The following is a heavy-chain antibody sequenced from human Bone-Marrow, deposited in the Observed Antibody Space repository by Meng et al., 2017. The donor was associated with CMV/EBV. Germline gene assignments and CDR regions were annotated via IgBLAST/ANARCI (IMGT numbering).Heavy chain of an antibody. CDR3: ARAYSNIWTNWFAA. Sequence: ASVKVSCKASGYTFTSYCMHWVRQAPGQGLEWMGIINPSGGSTSYAQKFQGRVTMTRNTPISTAYMELSSLRSEDSAVYYCARAYSNIWTNWFAAWGQGTLVTVSS. CDR1: GYTFTSYC. CDR2: INPSGGST. J-gene: IGHJ5*02. D-gene: IGHD6-13*01. V-gene: IGHV1-46*03.